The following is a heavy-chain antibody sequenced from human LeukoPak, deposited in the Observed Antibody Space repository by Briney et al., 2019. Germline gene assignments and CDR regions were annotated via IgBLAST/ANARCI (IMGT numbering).Heavy chain of an antibody. J-gene: IGHJ6*02. Sequence: SETLSLTCTVSGGSISSSSYYWGWIRQPPGKGLEWIGSIYYSGSTYYNPSLKSRVTISVDTSKNQFSLKLRSVTAADTAVYYCARDVTRQVMDVWGQGTTVTVSS. V-gene: IGHV4-39*07. CDR3: ARDVTRQVMDV. CDR1: GGSISSSSYY. CDR2: IYYSGST. D-gene: IGHD2-15*01.